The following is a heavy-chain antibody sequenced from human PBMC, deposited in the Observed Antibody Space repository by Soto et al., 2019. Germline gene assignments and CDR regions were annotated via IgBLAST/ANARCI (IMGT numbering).Heavy chain of an antibody. CDR1: NGSIISAGHF. J-gene: IGHJ4*02. CDR3: ARGFGGVSLDYFDF. D-gene: IGHD3-16*01. CDR2: IYYTGST. V-gene: IGHV4-31*03. Sequence: ALEILSLTCSVSNGSIISAGHFWSWLRQHPGKGLEWLGYIYYTGSTYYNPALQRRAVFSIDTSKTRFSLKLTSVTAADTAVYYCARGFGGVSLDYFDFWGQGTQVTVSS.